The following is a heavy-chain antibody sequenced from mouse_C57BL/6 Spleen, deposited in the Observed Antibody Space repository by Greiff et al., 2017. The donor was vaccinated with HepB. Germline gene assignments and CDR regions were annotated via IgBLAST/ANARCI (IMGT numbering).Heavy chain of an antibody. V-gene: IGHV5-6*01. J-gene: IGHJ4*01. D-gene: IGHD1-1*01. CDR3: ARDYYGSPSRAMDY. Sequence: EVKLVESGGDLVKPGGSLKLSCAASGFTFSSYGMSWVRQTPDKRLEWVATISSGGSYTYYPDSVKGRFTISRDNAKNTLYLQMSSLKSEDTAMYYCARDYYGSPSRAMDYWGQGTSVTVSS. CDR2: ISSGGSYT. CDR1: GFTFSSYG.